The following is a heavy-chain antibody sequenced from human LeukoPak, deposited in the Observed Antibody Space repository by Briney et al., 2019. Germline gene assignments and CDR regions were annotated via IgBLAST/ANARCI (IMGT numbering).Heavy chain of an antibody. J-gene: IGHJ4*02. D-gene: IGHD4-17*01. CDR1: GFTFSSYA. V-gene: IGHV3-30-3*01. Sequence: PGRSLRLSCAASGFTFSSYAMHWVRQAPGKGLEWVAVISYDGSNKYHADSVKGRFTISRDNSKNTLYLQMNSLRAEDTAVYYCASSYGDYVGGYFDYWGQGTLVTVSS. CDR2: ISYDGSNK. CDR3: ASSYGDYVGGYFDY.